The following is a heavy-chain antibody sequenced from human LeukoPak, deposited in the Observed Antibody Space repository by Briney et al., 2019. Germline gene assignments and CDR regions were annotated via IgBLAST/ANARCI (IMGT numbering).Heavy chain of an antibody. V-gene: IGHV4-34*01. D-gene: IGHD3-16*02. Sequence: SETLSLTCAVYGGSFSGYYWSWIRQPPGKGLEWIGEINHSGSTNYNPSLKSRVTMSVDTSKNQFSLKLSSVTVADTAVYYCARRRSMITFGGVIVIPNYFDYWGQGTLVTVSS. CDR3: ARRRSMITFGGVIVIPNYFDY. CDR2: INHSGST. J-gene: IGHJ4*02. CDR1: GGSFSGYY.